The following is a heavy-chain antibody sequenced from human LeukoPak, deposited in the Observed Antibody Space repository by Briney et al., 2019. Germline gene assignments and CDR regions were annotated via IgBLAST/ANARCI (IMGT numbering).Heavy chain of an antibody. CDR3: ARAALNWNPGGNWFDP. CDR2: INHSGST. V-gene: IGHV4-34*01. Sequence: PSETLSLTCAVYGGSFSGYYWSWIRQPPGKGLEWIGEINHSGSTNYNPSLKSRVTISVDTSKNQFSLKLSSVTAADTAVYYCARAALNWNPGGNWFDPWGQGTLDTVSS. CDR1: GGSFSGYY. J-gene: IGHJ5*02. D-gene: IGHD1-1*01.